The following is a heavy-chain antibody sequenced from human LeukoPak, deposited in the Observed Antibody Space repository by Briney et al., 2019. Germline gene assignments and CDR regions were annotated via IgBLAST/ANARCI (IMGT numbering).Heavy chain of an antibody. CDR1: GGSISNSSKY. J-gene: IGHJ5*02. D-gene: IGHD3-10*01. V-gene: IGHV4-39*01. CDR3: ATPRGASNWFDP. Sequence: SETLSVTCTVSGGSISNSSKYWGWIRQPPGKGLEWIGNIYYSGSIYYNPSLKSRVAIFVDTSNNQFSLKLSSVTAADTAVYYCATPRGASNWFDPWGQGALVTVSS. CDR2: IYYSGSI.